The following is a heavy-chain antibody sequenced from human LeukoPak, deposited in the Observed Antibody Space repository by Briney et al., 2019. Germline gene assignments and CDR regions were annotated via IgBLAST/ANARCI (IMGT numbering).Heavy chain of an antibody. CDR2: IYHSGST. CDR1: GFTFSSYW. V-gene: IGHV4-4*02. Sequence: GSLRLSCAASGFTFSSYWMSWVRQPPGKGLEWIGEIYHSGSTNYNPSLKSRVTISVDTSKNQFSLKLSSVTAADTAVYYCARVVPDWNYGPRYFDYWGQGTLVTVSS. D-gene: IGHD1-7*01. J-gene: IGHJ4*02. CDR3: ARVVPDWNYGPRYFDY.